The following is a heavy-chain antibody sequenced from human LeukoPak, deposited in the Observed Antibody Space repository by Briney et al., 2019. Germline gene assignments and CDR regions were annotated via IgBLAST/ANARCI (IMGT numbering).Heavy chain of an antibody. J-gene: IGHJ4*02. V-gene: IGHV3-23*01. CDR1: GFTFSSYV. Sequence: GGSLRLSCVASGFTFSSYVMSWVRQAPGKGLEWVSGISGSGGSTYYADSVEGRFTISRDNAKNSLYLQMNSLRAEDTAVYYCARGGTTVTEDFDYWGQGTLVTVSS. CDR3: ARGGTTVTEDFDY. D-gene: IGHD4-17*01. CDR2: ISGSGGST.